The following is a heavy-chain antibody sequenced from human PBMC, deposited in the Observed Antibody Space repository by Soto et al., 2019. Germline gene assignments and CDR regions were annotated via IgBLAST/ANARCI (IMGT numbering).Heavy chain of an antibody. V-gene: IGHV4-38-2*01. D-gene: IGHD1-26*01. Sequence: SETLSLTCAVSGYSISSGYYWGWIRQPPGKGLEWIGTIYHSGSTNYNPSLKSRVTISVDTSKNQFSLKLSSVTAADTAVYYCARAKYSGSYVSSAFDYWGQGTLVTVSS. CDR2: IYHSGST. CDR1: GYSISSGYY. J-gene: IGHJ4*02. CDR3: ARAKYSGSYVSSAFDY.